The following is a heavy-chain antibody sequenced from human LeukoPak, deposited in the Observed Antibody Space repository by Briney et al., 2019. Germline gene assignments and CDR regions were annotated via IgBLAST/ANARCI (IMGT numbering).Heavy chain of an antibody. CDR2: IIPILGIA. D-gene: IGHD3-22*01. V-gene: IGHV1-69*04. Sequence: ASVKVSCKASGGTFNSYAISWVRQAPGQGLEWMGRIIPILGIANYAQKFQGRVTITADKSTSTAYMELSSLRSEDTAVYYCARQNQYYYDSSGNWFDPWGQGTLVTVSS. CDR3: ARQNQYYYDSSGNWFDP. CDR1: GGTFNSYA. J-gene: IGHJ5*02.